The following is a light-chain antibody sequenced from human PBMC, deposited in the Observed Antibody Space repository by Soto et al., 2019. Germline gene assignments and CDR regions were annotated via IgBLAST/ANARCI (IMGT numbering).Light chain of an antibody. V-gene: IGLV2-8*01. CDR2: EVS. CDR3: SSYAGSNNFV. CDR1: ISDIGAYIY. Sequence: ALTQPPSASGSPGQSVTISCTGTISDIGAYIYVSWYQQHPGKAPKLMISEVSRRPSGVPERFSGSKSGNTASLTVSGLQADDEAHYYCSSYAGSNNFVFGTGTKV. J-gene: IGLJ1*01.